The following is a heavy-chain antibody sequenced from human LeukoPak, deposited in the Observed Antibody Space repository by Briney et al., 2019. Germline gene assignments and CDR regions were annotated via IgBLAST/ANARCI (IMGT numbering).Heavy chain of an antibody. V-gene: IGHV4-34*01. CDR2: INHSGST. CDR1: GGSFSGYY. CDR3: ARTYYDFWRSPYYYYYYYMDV. J-gene: IGHJ6*03. D-gene: IGHD3-3*01. Sequence: SETLSLTCAVYGGSFSGYYWSWIRQPPGKGLVWIADINHSGSTTYNPSLKSRVTTSVDTSKNQFSLKLSSVTAADTAVYYCARTYYDFWRSPYYYYYYYMDVWGKGTTVTVSS.